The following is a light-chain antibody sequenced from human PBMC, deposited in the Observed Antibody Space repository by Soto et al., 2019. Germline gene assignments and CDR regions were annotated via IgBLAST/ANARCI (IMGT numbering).Light chain of an antibody. CDR1: QSLLHSNGYNY. CDR2: CGS. Sequence: DIVMTQSPLSLPVTPGEPASISCRSSQSLLHSNGYNYLDWYLQKPGQSPQLLIYCGSNRASGVPDRFSGSGSGTDFTLKISRVEAEDVGVYYCMQALQTPRTFGQGTKLEIK. V-gene: IGKV2-28*01. CDR3: MQALQTPRT. J-gene: IGKJ2*01.